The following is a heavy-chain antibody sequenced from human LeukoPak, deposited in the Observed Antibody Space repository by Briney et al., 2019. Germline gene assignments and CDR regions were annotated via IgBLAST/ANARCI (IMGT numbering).Heavy chain of an antibody. D-gene: IGHD6-13*01. CDR1: GGSISSAVYS. Sequence: SETLSLTCAVSGGSISSAVYSWSWIRQPPGKGPEWIGYIYYSGNTYYNPSLKSRLTISVDTSKNQFSLKLSSVTAADTAVYYCARDVIAAPGTSDYWGQGALVTVSS. J-gene: IGHJ4*02. CDR2: IYYSGNT. CDR3: ARDVIAAPGTSDY. V-gene: IGHV4-30-4*07.